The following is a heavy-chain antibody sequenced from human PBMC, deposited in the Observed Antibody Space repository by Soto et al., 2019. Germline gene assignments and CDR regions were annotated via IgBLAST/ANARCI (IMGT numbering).Heavy chain of an antibody. CDR3: TTDLLGFGVVVSHGLGY. D-gene: IGHD2-15*01. V-gene: IGHV3-15*07. CDR1: GFTFSNAW. Sequence: GGSLRLSCAASGFTFSNAWMNWVRQAPGKGLEWVGRIKSKTDGGTTDDAAPVKGRFTISRDDSKNTLYLQMNSLKTEDAAVYYCTTDLLGFGVVVSHGLGYWGQGTLVTVSS. CDR2: IKSKTDGGTT. J-gene: IGHJ4*02.